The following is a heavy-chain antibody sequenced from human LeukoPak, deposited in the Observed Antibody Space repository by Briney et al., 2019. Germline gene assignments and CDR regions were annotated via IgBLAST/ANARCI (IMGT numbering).Heavy chain of an antibody. Sequence: PVKVSCKASGGTFSSYAISWVRQAPGQGLEWMGGIIPIFGTANYAQKFQGRVTITADESTSTAYMELSSLRSEDTALYYCVKAIRPFNSGNYYSCLDYWGQGSLVTVSS. J-gene: IGHJ4*02. D-gene: IGHD3-22*01. CDR2: IIPIFGTA. CDR1: GGTFSSYA. CDR3: VKAIRPFNSGNYYSCLDY. V-gene: IGHV1-69*13.